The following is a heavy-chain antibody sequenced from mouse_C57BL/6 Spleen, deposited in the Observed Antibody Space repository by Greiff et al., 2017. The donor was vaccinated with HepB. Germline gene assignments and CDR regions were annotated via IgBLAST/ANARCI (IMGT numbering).Heavy chain of an antibody. CDR3: ARRGYYGSSRYFDY. CDR1: GYTFTSYW. CDR2: IDPSDSYT. D-gene: IGHD1-1*01. V-gene: IGHV1-50*01. Sequence: QVQLQQPGAELVKPGASVKLSCKASGYTFTSYWMQWVKQRPGQGLEWIGEIDPSDSYTNYNQKFKGKATLTVDTSSSTAYMQLSSLTSEDSAVYYCARRGYYGSSRYFDYWGQGTTLTVSS. J-gene: IGHJ2*01.